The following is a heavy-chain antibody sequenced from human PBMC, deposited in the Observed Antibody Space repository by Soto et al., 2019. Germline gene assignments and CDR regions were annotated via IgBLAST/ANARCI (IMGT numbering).Heavy chain of an antibody. CDR3: AYSLATVTTTREYFDY. Sequence: SGPTLVQPTQTLTLTCTFSGFSLSTSGVGVGWIRQPPGKALEWLALIYWDDDKRYSPSLKSRLTITKDTSKNQVVLTMTNMDPVDTATYYCAYSLATVTTTREYFDYWGQGTLVTVSS. CDR2: IYWDDDK. V-gene: IGHV2-5*02. J-gene: IGHJ4*02. D-gene: IGHD4-17*01. CDR1: GFSLSTSGVG.